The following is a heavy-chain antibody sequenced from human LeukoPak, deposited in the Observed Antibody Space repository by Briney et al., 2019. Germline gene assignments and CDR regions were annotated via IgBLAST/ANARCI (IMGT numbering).Heavy chain of an antibody. CDR2: INSSGSTI. V-gene: IGHV3-48*03. CDR3: ARDRGGFGDYGDYGVFDY. D-gene: IGHD4-17*01. J-gene: IGHJ4*02. CDR1: GFPFSSYE. Sequence: GGSLRLSFAASGFPFSSYEMNWVRQAPGKGLEWVSYINSSGSTIFYADSVKGRFTISRDNAKNSLYLQMNSLRAEDTAVYYCARDRGGFGDYGDYGVFDYWGQGTLVTVSS.